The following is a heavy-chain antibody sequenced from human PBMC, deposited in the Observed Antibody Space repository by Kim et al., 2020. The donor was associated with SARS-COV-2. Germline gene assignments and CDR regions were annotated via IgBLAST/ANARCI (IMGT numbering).Heavy chain of an antibody. CDR1: GFTFSSYT. CDR2: INSDSRFI. CDR3: AREIDRDEYGDYPPVY. V-gene: IGHV3-21*01. J-gene: IGHJ4*02. Sequence: GGSLRLSCEASGFTFSSYTMHWVRQAPGKGLEWISLINSDSRFIYYADSVRGRFTITRDNAKYSLFLHMDSLRAEDTAVYYCAREIDRDEYGDYPPVYWGQGNLVTVSS. D-gene: IGHD4-17*01.